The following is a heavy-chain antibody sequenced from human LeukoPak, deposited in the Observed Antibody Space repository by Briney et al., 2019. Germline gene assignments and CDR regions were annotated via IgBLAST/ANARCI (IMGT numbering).Heavy chain of an antibody. CDR3: ARGWYRGAFDI. CDR2: INHSGST. J-gene: IGHJ3*02. D-gene: IGHD6-13*01. V-gene: IGHV4-34*01. Sequence: PSETLSLTCAVYGGSFSGYYWSWIRQPPGKGLEWIGEINHSGSTNYNPSLKSRVTISVDTSKNQFSLKLRSVTAADTAVYYCARGWYRGAFDIWGQGTMVTVSS. CDR1: GGSFSGYY.